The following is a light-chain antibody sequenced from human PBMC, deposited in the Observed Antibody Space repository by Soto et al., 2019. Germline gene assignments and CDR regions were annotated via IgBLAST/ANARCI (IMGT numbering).Light chain of an antibody. V-gene: IGKV3-20*01. J-gene: IGKJ2*01. Sequence: EIVLTQSPGTLSLSPGERATLSCRASQSVSSSYLAWYQQKPGQARRLLIYGASSRATGIPDRFSGSGSGTDFTLTISRLEPEDFAVYYCQHYCSSPYTFRQGTKLEIK. CDR2: GAS. CDR1: QSVSSSY. CDR3: QHYCSSPYT.